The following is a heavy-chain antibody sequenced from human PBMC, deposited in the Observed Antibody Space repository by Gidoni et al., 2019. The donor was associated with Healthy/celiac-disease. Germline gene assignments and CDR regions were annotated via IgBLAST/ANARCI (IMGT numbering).Heavy chain of an antibody. CDR1: GYTFTSYD. CDR2: MNPNSGNT. D-gene: IGHD3-9*01. Sequence: QVQLVQSGAEVKKPGASVKVSCKASGYTFTSYDINWVRQATGQGLEWMGWMNPNSGNTGYAQKFQGRVTMTRNTSISTAYMELSSLRSEDTAVYYCARRPLLRYFDWLSPLYYYYGMDVWGQGTTVTVSS. CDR3: ARRPLLRYFDWLSPLYYYYGMDV. V-gene: IGHV1-8*01. J-gene: IGHJ6*02.